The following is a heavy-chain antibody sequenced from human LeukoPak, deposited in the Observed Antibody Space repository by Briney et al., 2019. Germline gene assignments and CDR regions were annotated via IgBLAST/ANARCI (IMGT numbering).Heavy chain of an antibody. CDR1: GFTFSNYY. CDR2: ITSSGSYT. D-gene: IGHD3-10*01. J-gene: IGHJ4*02. Sequence: GGSLRLSCAASGFTFSNYYMSWIRQTPGKGLECVSYITSSGSYTNYAESVKGRFTISRDNAKNSLYLQMNSLSPEDTAVYYCATLSGYRGQGTLVTVSS. CDR3: ATLSGY. V-gene: IGHV3-11*06.